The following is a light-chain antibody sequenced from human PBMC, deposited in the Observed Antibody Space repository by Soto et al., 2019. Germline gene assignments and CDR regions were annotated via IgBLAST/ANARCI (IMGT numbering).Light chain of an antibody. Sequence: QSVLTQPASVSGSPGQSITISCTGTSSDVGSYNLVSWYQQHPGKAPKLMIYEVSKRPSGVSNRFSGSKSGNTASLTISGLQAEDEADYYCCSYAGSNTDVFGTGTQLTVL. CDR1: SSDVGSYNL. J-gene: IGLJ1*01. CDR3: CSYAGSNTDV. CDR2: EVS. V-gene: IGLV2-23*02.